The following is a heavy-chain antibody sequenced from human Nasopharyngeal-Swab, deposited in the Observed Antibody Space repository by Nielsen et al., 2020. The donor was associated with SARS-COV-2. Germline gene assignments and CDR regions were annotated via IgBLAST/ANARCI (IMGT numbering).Heavy chain of an antibody. CDR2: IYYSGST. D-gene: IGHD3-22*01. Sequence: WIRQPPGKGLEWIGYIYYSGSTNCNPSLKSRVTISVDTSRNQFSLKLSSVTAADTAVYYCARGGLGVYDSSGYYYLTYWGQGTLVTVSS. J-gene: IGHJ4*02. CDR3: ARGGLGVYDSSGYYYLTY. V-gene: IGHV4-59*01.